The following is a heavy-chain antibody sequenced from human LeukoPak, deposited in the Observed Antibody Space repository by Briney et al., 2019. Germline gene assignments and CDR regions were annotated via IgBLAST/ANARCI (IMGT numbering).Heavy chain of an antibody. D-gene: IGHD4-17*01. CDR1: GLTFSSYW. CDR2: IKQDGREK. CDR3: ARDLGGDYVVY. V-gene: IGHV3-7*01. J-gene: IGHJ4*02. Sequence: GGSLRLSCVASGLTFSSYWMSWVRQAPGRRLEGVADIKQDGREKYYVDSVKGRFTISRDNAKNSVYLQMTSLRAEDTGVYYCARDLGGDYVVYWGQGTLVTVSS.